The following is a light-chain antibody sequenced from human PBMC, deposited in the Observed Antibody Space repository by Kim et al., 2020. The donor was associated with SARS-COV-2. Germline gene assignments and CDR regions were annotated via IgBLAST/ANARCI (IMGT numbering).Light chain of an antibody. CDR3: SSYTSSSTPWV. V-gene: IGLV2-14*04. Sequence: QSITISCTGTSSDVGGYNYVSWYQQHPGNAPKLMIYDVSKRPSGVSIRFSGSKSGNTASLTISGLQAEDEADYYCSSYTSSSTPWVFGGGTQLTVL. CDR1: SSDVGGYNY. J-gene: IGLJ3*02. CDR2: DVS.